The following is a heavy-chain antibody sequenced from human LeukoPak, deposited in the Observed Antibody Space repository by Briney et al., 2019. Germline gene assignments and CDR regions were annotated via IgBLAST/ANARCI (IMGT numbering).Heavy chain of an antibody. D-gene: IGHD4-11*01. CDR2: IYYSGST. V-gene: IGHV4-39*07. Sequence: SETLSLTCTVSGGSISSSSYYWGWIRQPPGKGLEFIGTIYYSGSTYYNPSLKSRVTISLDTSKNQFSLKLTSVTAADTALYYCARVRSYNDYSFDYWGQGTLVTVSS. J-gene: IGHJ4*02. CDR1: GGSISSSSYY. CDR3: ARVRSYNDYSFDY.